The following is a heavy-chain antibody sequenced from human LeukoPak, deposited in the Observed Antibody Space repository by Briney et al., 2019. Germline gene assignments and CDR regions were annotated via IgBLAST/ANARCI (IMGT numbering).Heavy chain of an antibody. CDR1: GFTFSNAW. CDR3: TTDLEVLAASYYYYYYMDV. D-gene: IGHD6-6*01. CDR2: IKSETDGGTT. V-gene: IGHV3-15*01. Sequence: GGSLRLSCAASGFTFSNAWMSWVRQAPGKGLEWVGRIKSETDGGTTDYAAPVKGRFTISRDDSKNTLYLQMNSLKTEDTAVYYCTTDLEVLAASYYYYYYMDVWGKGTTVTVSS. J-gene: IGHJ6*03.